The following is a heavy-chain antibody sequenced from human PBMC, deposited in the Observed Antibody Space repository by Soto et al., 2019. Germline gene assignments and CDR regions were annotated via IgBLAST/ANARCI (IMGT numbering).Heavy chain of an antibody. J-gene: IGHJ5*02. CDR1: GYTLTSYG. D-gene: IGHD1-26*01. Sequence: ASVKVSCKASGYTLTSYGISWVRQAPGQGLEWMGWISAYNGNTNYAQKLQGRVTMTTDTSTSTAYMELRSLRSDDTAVYYCARVISGSYPKPYNWFDPWGQGTLVTVSS. CDR2: ISAYNGNT. V-gene: IGHV1-18*01. CDR3: ARVISGSYPKPYNWFDP.